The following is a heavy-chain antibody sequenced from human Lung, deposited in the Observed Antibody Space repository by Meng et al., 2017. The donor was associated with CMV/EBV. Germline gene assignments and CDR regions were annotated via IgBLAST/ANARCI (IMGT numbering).Heavy chain of an antibody. D-gene: IGHD4-23*01. Sequence: SCAASGFTFSNYAMHWVRQAPGKGLEWVAVISYDGSNKYFADSVKGRFTISRDNSKNTLYLQMNSLRAEDTAVYYCAWGVVTPGYWGQGTRVTCYS. CDR2: ISYDGSNK. CDR1: GFTFSNYA. CDR3: AWGVVTPGY. V-gene: IGHV3-30*04. J-gene: IGHJ4*02.